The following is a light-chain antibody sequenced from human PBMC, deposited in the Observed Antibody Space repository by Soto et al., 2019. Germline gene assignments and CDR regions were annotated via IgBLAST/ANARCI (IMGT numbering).Light chain of an antibody. CDR2: EVS. V-gene: IGLV2-14*01. J-gene: IGLJ3*02. CDR1: SSDVGGYNS. CDR3: SSYTSSSTAV. Sequence: QYALTQPASVSGSPGQSITISCTGTSSDVGGYNSVSWYQQHPGKAPKLMIYEVSNRPSGVSNRFSGSKSGNTASLTISGLQAEDEADYYCSSYTSSSTAVFGGGTKLTVL.